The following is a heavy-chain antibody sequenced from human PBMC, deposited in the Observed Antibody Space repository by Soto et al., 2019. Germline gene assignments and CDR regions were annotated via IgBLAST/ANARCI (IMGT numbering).Heavy chain of an antibody. J-gene: IGHJ4*02. CDR2: VKQDGSNK. V-gene: IGHV3-7*01. D-gene: IGHD1-26*01. CDR1: GLTFSSFW. Sequence: EVQLVESGGGLVQPGGSLRLSCAASGLTFSSFWMSWVRQAPGKGPEWVASVKQDGSNKQYVDSVKGRFTISRDNAENSLYLQMNSLRAEDTAVYYCARDYRADWGPGTLVTVSS. CDR3: ARDYRAD.